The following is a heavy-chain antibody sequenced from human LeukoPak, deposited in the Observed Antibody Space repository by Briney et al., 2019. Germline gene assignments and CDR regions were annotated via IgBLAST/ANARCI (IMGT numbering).Heavy chain of an antibody. D-gene: IGHD5-18*01. CDR2: IYYSGST. Sequence: SETLSLTCTVSGGSISSHYWSWIRQPPGKGLEWIGYIYYSGSTNYNPSLKSRVTISVDTSKNQFSLKLSSVTAADTAVYYCARVVTTSWPHYMDVWGKGTTVTVSS. CDR3: ARVVTTSWPHYMDV. J-gene: IGHJ6*03. CDR1: GGSISSHY. V-gene: IGHV4-59*11.